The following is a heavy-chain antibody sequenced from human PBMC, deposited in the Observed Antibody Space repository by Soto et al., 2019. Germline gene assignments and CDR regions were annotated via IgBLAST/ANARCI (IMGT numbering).Heavy chain of an antibody. CDR2: IYYSGST. Sequence: KPSETLSLTCTVSGGSISSGGYYWSWIRQHPGKGLEWIGYIYYSGSTYYNPSLKSRVTISVDTSKNQFSLKLSSVTAADTAVYYCARVMAPPPVAGRRPHNWFDPWGQGTLVTVSS. CDR3: ARVMAPPPVAGRRPHNWFDP. J-gene: IGHJ5*02. V-gene: IGHV4-31*03. D-gene: IGHD2-8*01. CDR1: GGSISSGGYY.